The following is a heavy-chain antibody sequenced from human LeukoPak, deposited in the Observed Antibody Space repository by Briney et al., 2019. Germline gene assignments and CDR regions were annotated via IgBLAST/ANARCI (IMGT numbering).Heavy chain of an antibody. D-gene: IGHD6-25*01. CDR2: ISTSGGST. CDR1: GFTFNSYA. V-gene: IGHV3-23*01. Sequence: GGSLRLSCAASGFTFNSYAMSWVRQAPGKLLEWVSAISTSGGSTYYADSVKGRFTISRNTSKNTLYLQMNSLRAEDTAVYYCAKANSGSASRGYFDYWGQGTLVTVSS. CDR3: AKANSGSASRGYFDY. J-gene: IGHJ4*02.